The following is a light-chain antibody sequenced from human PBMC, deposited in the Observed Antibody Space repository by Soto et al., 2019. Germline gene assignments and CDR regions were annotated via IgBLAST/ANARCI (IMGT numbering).Light chain of an antibody. V-gene: IGLV1-51*01. J-gene: IGLJ2*01. CDR3: GTWDSALSAVV. Sequence: QSVLTQPPSVSAAPGQRITISCSGTTSNIGRNFVSWYHQFPGAAPELIIYDNDKRPAGIPDRFSGSRSDTSATLGITGLQPGDEADYYCGTWDSALSAVVFGGGTKLTVL. CDR2: DND. CDR1: TSNIGRNF.